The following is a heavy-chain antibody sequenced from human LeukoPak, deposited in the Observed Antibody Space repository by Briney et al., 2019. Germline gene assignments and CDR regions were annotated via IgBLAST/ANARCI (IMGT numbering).Heavy chain of an antibody. CDR2: IIPILGIA. V-gene: IGHV1-69*04. J-gene: IGHJ4*02. CDR1: GGTFSSYA. CDR3: ARFTMIVGSYDY. Sequence: SVKVSCKASGGTFSSYAISWVRQAPGQGLEWMGRIIPILGIANYAQKFQGRVTITADKSTSTAYMELSSLRSEDTAVYYCARFTMIVGSYDYWGQGTLVTVSS. D-gene: IGHD3-22*01.